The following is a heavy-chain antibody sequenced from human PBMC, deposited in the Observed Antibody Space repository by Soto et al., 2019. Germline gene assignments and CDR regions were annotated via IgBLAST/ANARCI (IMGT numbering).Heavy chain of an antibody. Sequence: QVQLQESGPGLVKPSQTLSLNCTVSGGSISSGDYCWSWIRQPPGKGLEWIGYIYYSGSTYYNPSLKRRVTISVDTAKNQFSLTLSSVTAADTAVYYCARAQGSGFLVSWGQGTLVTVSS. J-gene: IGHJ4*02. V-gene: IGHV4-30-4*01. CDR3: ARAQGSGFLVS. D-gene: IGHD3-10*01. CDR1: GGSISSGDYC. CDR2: IYYSGST.